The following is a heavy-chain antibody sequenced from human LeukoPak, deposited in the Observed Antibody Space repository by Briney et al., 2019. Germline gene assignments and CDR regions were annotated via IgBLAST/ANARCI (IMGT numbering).Heavy chain of an antibody. Sequence: SETLSLTCAVYGGSFSGYYWSWIRQPPGKGLEWIGGINHSGSTNYNPSLKSRVTISVDTSKNQFSLKLSSVTAADTAVYYCARLLRDRRWLQPDYWGQGTLVTVSS. J-gene: IGHJ4*02. CDR2: INHSGST. D-gene: IGHD5-24*01. CDR3: ARLLRDRRWLQPDY. CDR1: GGSFSGYY. V-gene: IGHV4-34*01.